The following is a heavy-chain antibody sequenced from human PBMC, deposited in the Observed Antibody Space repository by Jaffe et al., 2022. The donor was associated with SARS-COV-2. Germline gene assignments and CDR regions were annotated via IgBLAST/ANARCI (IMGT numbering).Heavy chain of an antibody. CDR1: GGTFSSYA. J-gene: IGHJ4*02. CDR2: IIPIFGTA. CDR3: ASGHIVATRSPFLDTDY. D-gene: IGHD5-12*01. Sequence: QVQLVQSGAEVKKPGSSVKVSCKASGGTFSSYAISWVRQAPGQGLEWMGGIIPIFGTANYAQKFQGRVTITADESTSTAYMELSSLRSEDTAVYYCASGHIVATRSPFLDTDYWGQGTLVTVSS. V-gene: IGHV1-69*01.